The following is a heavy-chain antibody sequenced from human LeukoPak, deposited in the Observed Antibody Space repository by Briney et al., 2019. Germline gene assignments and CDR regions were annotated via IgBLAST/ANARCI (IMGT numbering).Heavy chain of an antibody. CDR3: AREGTIVVGDAFDV. J-gene: IGHJ3*01. CDR2: ISSSGSYI. CDR1: GFIFSTYS. V-gene: IGHV3-21*01. D-gene: IGHD2-2*01. Sequence: GGSLRLSCAASGFIFSTYSVNWVRQAPGKGLEWVSSISSSGSYIYYADSVKGRFTVSRDNAKNLLYLQMNNLRAEDTAVYYCAREGTIVVGDAFDVWGQGTTVTVSS.